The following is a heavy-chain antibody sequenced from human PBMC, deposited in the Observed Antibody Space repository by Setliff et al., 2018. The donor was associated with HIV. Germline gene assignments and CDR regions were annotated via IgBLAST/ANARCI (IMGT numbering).Heavy chain of an antibody. D-gene: IGHD6-13*01. CDR3: ATDPGYSSTWYSESFQH. V-gene: IGHV1-2*02. J-gene: IGHJ1*01. Sequence: GASVKVSCKASGYTFTGYHIHWVRQAPGQGLEWMGWINPNIGGTNSAQKFQGRVTMTRDTSITTAYMELSRVRSDDTAMYYCATDPGYSSTWYSESFQHWGQGTVVTVSS. CDR1: GYTFTGYH. CDR2: INPNIGGT.